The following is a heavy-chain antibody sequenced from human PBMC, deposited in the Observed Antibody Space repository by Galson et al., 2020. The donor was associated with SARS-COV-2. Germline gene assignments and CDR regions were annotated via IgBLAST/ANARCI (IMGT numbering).Heavy chain of an antibody. V-gene: IGHV3-30*04. CDR3: ARDRYTSGWYVRSTMDV. CDR1: GFTFSSHT. Sequence: GGSLRLSCAASGFTFSSHTMHWVRQAPGKGLEWVALTSYDGTNKYHADSVKGRFNISRDNSKNTLYLQMNSLTAEDMAVYYCARDRYTSGWYVRSTMDVWGQGTTVTVSS. J-gene: IGHJ6*02. D-gene: IGHD6-19*01. CDR2: TSYDGTNK.